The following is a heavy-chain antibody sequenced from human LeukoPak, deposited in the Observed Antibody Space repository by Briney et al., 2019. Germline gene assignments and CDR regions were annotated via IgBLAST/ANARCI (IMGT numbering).Heavy chain of an antibody. V-gene: IGHV4-59*08. CDR3: ARVVEGATNFYYGMDV. CDR2: IYYSGKT. Sequence: PSETLSLTCAVSGGSMDTYYWTWIRQPPGKGLEWIGNIYYSGKTNYNPSLKSRVSISVDTSKNQFSLKLSSVTAADTALYYCARVVEGATNFYYGMDVWGQGTTVTVSS. J-gene: IGHJ6*02. CDR1: GGSMDTYY. D-gene: IGHD1-26*01.